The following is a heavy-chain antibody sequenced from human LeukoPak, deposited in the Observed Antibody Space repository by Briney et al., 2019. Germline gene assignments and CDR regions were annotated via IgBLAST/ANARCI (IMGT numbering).Heavy chain of an antibody. J-gene: IGHJ5*02. CDR3: AKDRRYCSSTSCYARNWFDP. Sequence: PGGSLRLSCAASGFTFSSYGMHWVRQAPGMGLEWVAVISYDGSNKYYADSVKGRFTIYRDNSTNTLYLQMNSLRAEDTAVYYCAKDRRYCSSTSCYARNWFDPWGQGTLATVSS. V-gene: IGHV3-30*18. D-gene: IGHD2-2*01. CDR2: ISYDGSNK. CDR1: GFTFSSYG.